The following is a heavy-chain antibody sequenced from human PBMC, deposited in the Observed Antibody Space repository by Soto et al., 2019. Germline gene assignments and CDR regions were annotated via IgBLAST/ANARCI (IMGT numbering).Heavy chain of an antibody. V-gene: IGHV3-30-3*01. D-gene: IGHD6-13*01. J-gene: IGHJ5*02. CDR1: GFTFSSYA. CDR3: ARDPTRYSSSWINWFDP. Sequence: QVQLVESGGGVVQPGRSLRLSCAASGFTFSSYAMHWVRQAPGKGLEWVAVISYDGSNKYYADSVKGRFTISRDNSKNTLYLQMNSLRAEDTAVYYCARDPTRYSSSWINWFDPWGQGTLVTVSS. CDR2: ISYDGSNK.